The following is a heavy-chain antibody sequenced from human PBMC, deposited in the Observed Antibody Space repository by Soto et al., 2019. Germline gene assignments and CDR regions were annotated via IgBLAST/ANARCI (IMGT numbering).Heavy chain of an antibody. CDR2: ISSSSSSYT. CDR3: ARVASSPGIAAAGLDY. CDR1: GFTFSDYY. Sequence: GGSLRLSWAASGFTFSDYYMSLIRQAPVKGLEWVSYISSSSSSYTHYADSVKGRFTISRDNAKNSVYMQINSLRAEATAVYYCARVASSPGIAAAGLDYWRQRSMV. D-gene: IGHD6-13*01. J-gene: IGHJ4*02. V-gene: IGHV3-11*06.